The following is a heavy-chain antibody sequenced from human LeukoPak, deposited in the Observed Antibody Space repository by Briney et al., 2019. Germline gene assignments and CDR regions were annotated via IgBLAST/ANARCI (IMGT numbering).Heavy chain of an antibody. V-gene: IGHV4-39*02. CDR2: IYDSGST. CDR3: ARDSWGRLLPPHFDY. CDR1: GGSIRSSYYY. Sequence: SETLSLTCTVSGGSIRSSYYYWGWIRQPPGKGLEWIGSIYDSGSTYYNPSLKSRVTISVDTSKNQFSLKLNSVTAADTAVYYCARDSWGRLLPPHFDYWGQGTLVTVSS. D-gene: IGHD3-16*01. J-gene: IGHJ4*02.